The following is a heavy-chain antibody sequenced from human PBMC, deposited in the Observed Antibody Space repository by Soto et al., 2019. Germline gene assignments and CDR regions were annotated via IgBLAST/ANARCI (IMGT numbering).Heavy chain of an antibody. V-gene: IGHV3-30*18. CDR1: GFTFSTYG. Sequence: VQLVGSGGGVVQPGRSLRLSCAASGFTFSTYGMHWVRQAPGKGLEWVAVISYDGSNKYYADSVKGRFTISRDNSKNTVYLLVNSLRAEDTAVYFCAKAYYDSAGYYFIDFWGQGTLVTVSS. CDR3: AKAYYDSAGYYFIDF. CDR2: ISYDGSNK. J-gene: IGHJ4*02. D-gene: IGHD3-22*01.